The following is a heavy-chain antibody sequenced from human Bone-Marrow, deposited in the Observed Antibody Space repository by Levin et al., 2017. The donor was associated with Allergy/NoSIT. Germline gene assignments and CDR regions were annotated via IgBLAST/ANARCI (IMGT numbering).Heavy chain of an antibody. CDR2: ISWDGGST. V-gene: IGHV3-43*01. J-gene: IGHJ6*02. CDR1: GFTFDDYT. D-gene: IGHD6-13*01. CDR3: AKDGQQLKHYYYYYGMDV. Sequence: SGGSLRLSCAASGFTFDDYTMHWVRQAPGKGLEWVSLISWDGGSTYYADSVKGRFTISRDNSKNSLYLQMNSLRTEDTALYYCAKDGQQLKHYYYYYGMDVWGQGTTVTVSS.